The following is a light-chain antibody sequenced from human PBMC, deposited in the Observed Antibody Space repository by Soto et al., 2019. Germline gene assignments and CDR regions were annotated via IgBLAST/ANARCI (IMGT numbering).Light chain of an antibody. CDR1: QGISSY. CDR2: AAS. Sequence: IQMTQTPSSLSASTGDRVTITCRASQGISSYLAWYQQKPGKAPKLLIYAASTLQSGVPSRSSGSGSGTDFPLTISCLQSEDFATYYCQQYYSYPITFGQGTRLE. CDR3: QQYYSYPIT. V-gene: IGKV1-8*01. J-gene: IGKJ5*01.